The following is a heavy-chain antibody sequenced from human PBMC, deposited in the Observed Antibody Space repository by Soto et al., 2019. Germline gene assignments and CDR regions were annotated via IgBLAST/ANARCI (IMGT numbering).Heavy chain of an antibody. J-gene: IGHJ6*02. CDR2: INNAGNT. Sequence: EVQLVESGGTLVQPGGSLRLSCAASGFDASVNCMTWVRQAPGKGLEWVSAINNAGNTFFADSVKGRFTISRDDSKTTLYLQMNSLRVEDTAMYYCVRENYYYGMDVWGQGTAVTVSS. CDR3: VRENYYYGMDV. V-gene: IGHV3-66*01. CDR1: GFDASVNC.